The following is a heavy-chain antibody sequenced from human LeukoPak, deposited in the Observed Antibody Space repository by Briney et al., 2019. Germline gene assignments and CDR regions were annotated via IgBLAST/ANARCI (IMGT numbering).Heavy chain of an antibody. J-gene: IGHJ4*02. V-gene: IGHV3-15*01. D-gene: IGHD3-22*01. CDR2: IKSKTDGGTT. Sequence: GGSLRLSCAASGFTFSNAWMSWVRQAPGKGLEWVGRIKSKTDGGTTDYAAPVKGRFTISRDDSKNTLYLQMNSLKTEDTAVYFFTTDSRGYYEGYFDYWGQGTLVTVSS. CDR1: GFTFSNAW. CDR3: TTDSRGYYEGYFDY.